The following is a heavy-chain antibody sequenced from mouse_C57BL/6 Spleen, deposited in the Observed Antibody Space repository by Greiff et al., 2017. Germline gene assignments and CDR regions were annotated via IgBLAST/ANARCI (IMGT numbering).Heavy chain of an antibody. J-gene: IGHJ4*01. Sequence: VQLQQSGAELVKPGASVKISCKASGYAFSSYWMNWVKQRPGQGLEWIGQIYPGDGDTNYNGKFKGKATLTADKSSSTAYMQLRSLTSEDSAFYFYARSWLARYAMDDWGQGTSVTVSS. CDR3: ARSWLARYAMDD. D-gene: IGHD3-1*01. CDR2: IYPGDGDT. V-gene: IGHV1-80*01. CDR1: GYAFSSYW.